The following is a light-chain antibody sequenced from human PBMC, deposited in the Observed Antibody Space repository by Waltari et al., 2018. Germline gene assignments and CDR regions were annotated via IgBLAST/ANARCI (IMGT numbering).Light chain of an antibody. V-gene: IGLV2-14*03. CDR1: SSDVGRFNY. CDR3: SSYTSSSTVV. J-gene: IGLJ3*02. CDR2: DVS. Sequence: QSALTQPAPVSGSPGQSITISCPGSSSDVGRFNYVSWYHQHPGKAPKLMIYDVSNRPSGVSNRFSGSKSGNTASLTISGLQAEDEADYYCSSYTSSSTVVFGGGTKLTVL.